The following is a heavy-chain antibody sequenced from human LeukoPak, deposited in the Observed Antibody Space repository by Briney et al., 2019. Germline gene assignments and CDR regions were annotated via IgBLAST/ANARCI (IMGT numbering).Heavy chain of an antibody. J-gene: IGHJ5*02. CDR2: ISYDGSYK. V-gene: IGHV3-30*04. CDR3: ARYCSSTSCPSRENWFDP. Sequence: GRSLRLSCAASGFTFTNYAIHWVRQAPGKGLEWVAVISYDGSYKYYADFVKGRFTVSRDNSKNTLYLQMNSLRAEDTAVYYCARYCSSTSCPSRENWFDPWGQGTLVTVSS. CDR1: GFTFTNYA. D-gene: IGHD2-2*01.